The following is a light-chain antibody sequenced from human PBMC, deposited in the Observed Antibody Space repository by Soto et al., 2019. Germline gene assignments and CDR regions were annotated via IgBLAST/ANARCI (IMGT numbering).Light chain of an antibody. J-gene: IGKJ5*01. CDR2: DST. V-gene: IGKV3-11*01. Sequence: VLTQSPATLSLSPGERATLSCRASPSIHTSLAWYRPQSCKPPRLVIYDSTLRANGVPDRFGGSRSGTEFTPTINSLEPQDFAVYYGQQRNVWPTITFGQGTRLEI. CDR3: QQRNVWPTIT. CDR1: PSIHTS.